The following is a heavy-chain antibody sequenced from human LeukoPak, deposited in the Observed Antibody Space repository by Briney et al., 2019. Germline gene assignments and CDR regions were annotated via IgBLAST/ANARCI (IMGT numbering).Heavy chain of an antibody. CDR1: GGTFSSYA. CDR2: IIPIFGTA. V-gene: IGHV1-69*05. Sequence: SSVKVSCKASGGTFSSYAISWVRQATGQGLEWMGGIIPIFGTANYAQKFQGRVTITTNESTSTAYMELSSLRSDDTAFYYCAKRYCSSTSCYNVAFDIWGQGTMVTVSS. J-gene: IGHJ3*02. D-gene: IGHD2-2*02. CDR3: AKRYCSSTSCYNVAFDI.